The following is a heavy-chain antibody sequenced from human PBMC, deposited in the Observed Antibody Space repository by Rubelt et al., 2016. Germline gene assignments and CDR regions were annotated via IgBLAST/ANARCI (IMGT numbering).Heavy chain of an antibody. CDR2: LFHSGYA. D-gene: IGHD4/OR15-4a*01. Sequence: QLRLQESGPGLVKPSETLSLPCTVSGGSIRTASFYWGWIRQPPGKGLEWIGSLFHSGYADYSPSLKSRVTISVDTSKNQCSLSLSCLTAADTAVYFCARHELADSGDPTWFDPWGQGTLVTVSS. CDR1: GGSIRTASFY. J-gene: IGHJ5*02. V-gene: IGHV4-39*01. CDR3: ARHELADSGDPTWFDP.